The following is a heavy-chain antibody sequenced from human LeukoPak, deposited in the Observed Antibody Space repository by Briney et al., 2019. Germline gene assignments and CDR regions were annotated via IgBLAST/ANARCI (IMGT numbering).Heavy chain of an antibody. D-gene: IGHD4-11*01. V-gene: IGHV4-61*05. CDR2: IYYSGST. CDR1: GGSISSSSYY. CDR3: ARQRSPTVTTLSPINWFDP. J-gene: IGHJ5*02. Sequence: PSETLSLTCTVSGGSISSSSYYWSWIRQPPGKGLEWIGYIYYSGSTNYNPSLKSRVTISVDTSKNQFSLKLSSVTAADTAVYYCARQRSPTVTTLSPINWFDPWGQGTLVTVSS.